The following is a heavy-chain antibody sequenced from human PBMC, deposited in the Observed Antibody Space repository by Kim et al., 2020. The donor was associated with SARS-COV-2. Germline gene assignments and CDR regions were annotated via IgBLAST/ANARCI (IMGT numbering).Heavy chain of an antibody. D-gene: IGHD1-26*01. V-gene: IGHV3-64D*09. J-gene: IGHJ3*02. Sequence: TATVKSRFTISRDNSKNTLSLKMSSLSAEDTAVYYCVKFIVGAPGAFDIWGQGTMVTVSS. CDR3: VKFIVGAPGAFDI.